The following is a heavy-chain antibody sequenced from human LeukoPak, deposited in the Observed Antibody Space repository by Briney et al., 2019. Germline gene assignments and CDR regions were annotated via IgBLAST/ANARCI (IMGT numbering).Heavy chain of an antibody. CDR3: AKTANWNDQHMDV. V-gene: IGHV3-30*02. Sequence: PGGSLRLSCAASGFTFSSYGMHWVRQAPGKGLEWVAFIRYDGSNKYYADSVKGRFTISRDNSKNTLYLQMNSLRAEDTAVYYCAKTANWNDQHMDVWGKGTTVTISS. D-gene: IGHD1-1*01. CDR2: IRYDGSNK. CDR1: GFTFSSYG. J-gene: IGHJ6*03.